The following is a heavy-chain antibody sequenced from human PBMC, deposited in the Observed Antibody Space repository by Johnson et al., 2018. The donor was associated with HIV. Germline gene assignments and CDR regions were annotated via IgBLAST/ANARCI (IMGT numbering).Heavy chain of an antibody. D-gene: IGHD4-17*01. CDR1: RFIFNDYD. J-gene: IGHJ3*02. V-gene: IGHV3-13*01. CDR2: IGTAGTT. CDR3: ARSPETGDRLWRAFDI. Sequence: VQLVESVGGVVQPGRSLRLSCAASRFIFNDYDMHWVRQVTGKGLEWVSGIGTAGTTYYADSVKGRFTISRDNSKNMLYLQMNSLRAEDTAVYYCARSPETGDRLWRAFDIWGQGTMVTVSS.